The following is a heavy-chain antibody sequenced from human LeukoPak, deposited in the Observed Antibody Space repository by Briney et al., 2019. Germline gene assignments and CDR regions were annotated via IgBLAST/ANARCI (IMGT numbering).Heavy chain of an antibody. V-gene: IGHV3-7*05. J-gene: IGHJ4*02. D-gene: IGHD1-1*01. Sequence: GRSLRLSCAASGFTFSNYWMTWVRQAPGQGLKWVATINKDGSDQYFVDSVQGRFTLSRDNARNSLYLQLNSLRAEDTAVYYCARHNSWNFDYWGQGTLVTVSS. CDR2: INKDGSDQ. CDR1: GFTFSNYW. CDR3: ARHNSWNFDY.